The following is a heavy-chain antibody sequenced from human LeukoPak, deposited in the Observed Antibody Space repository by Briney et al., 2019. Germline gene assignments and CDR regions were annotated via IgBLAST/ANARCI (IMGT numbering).Heavy chain of an antibody. V-gene: IGHV3-33*01. Sequence: GGSLRLSCAASGFTFSSYGMHWVRRAPGKGLEWVAVIWYDGSNKYYADSVKGRFTISRDNSKNTLYLQMNSLRAEDTAVYYCAREAYCSGGSCYLYYFDYWGQGTLVTVSS. CDR3: AREAYCSGGSCYLYYFDY. CDR2: IWYDGSNK. CDR1: GFTFSSYG. D-gene: IGHD2-15*01. J-gene: IGHJ4*02.